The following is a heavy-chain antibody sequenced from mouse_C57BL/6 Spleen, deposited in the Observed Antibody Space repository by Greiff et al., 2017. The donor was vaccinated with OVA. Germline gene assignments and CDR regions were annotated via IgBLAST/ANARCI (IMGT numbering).Heavy chain of an antibody. D-gene: IGHD2-5*01. V-gene: IGHV10-1*01. CDR1: GFSFNTYA. J-gene: IGHJ3*01. Sequence: GGGLVQPKGSLKLSCAASGFSFNTYAMNWVRQAPGKGLEWVARIRSKSNNYATYYADSVKDRFTISRDDSESMLYLQMNNLKTEDTAMYYCVRDSNYVWFAYWGQGTLVTVSA. CDR2: IRSKSNNYAT. CDR3: VRDSNYVWFAY.